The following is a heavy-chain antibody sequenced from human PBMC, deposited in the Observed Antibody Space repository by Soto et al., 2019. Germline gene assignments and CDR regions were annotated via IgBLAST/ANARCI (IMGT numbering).Heavy chain of an antibody. CDR1: GFTFRTYA. D-gene: IGHD3-16*01. V-gene: IGHV3-23*03. Sequence: PGGSLRLSCAAYGFTFRTYAMNWVRQAPGKGLEWVAVIVGDASSIDYADSVKGRFTISRDNSKNTLYLQMNSLRAEDTAVYYCAREAYSDSWYFDNWGQGTLVTVSS. J-gene: IGHJ4*02. CDR3: AREAYSDSWYFDN. CDR2: IVGDASSI.